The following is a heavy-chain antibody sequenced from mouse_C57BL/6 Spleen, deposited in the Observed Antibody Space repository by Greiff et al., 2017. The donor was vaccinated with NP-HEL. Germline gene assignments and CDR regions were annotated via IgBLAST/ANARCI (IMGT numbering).Heavy chain of an antibody. CDR2: IIPNIGCT. Sequence: LVEPGASVKMSCKASGYTFTDYNLPLVKQSLGKSLEWLGYIIPNIGCTSYNQKFKCKATLTVNKSSSTAYMELRSLTAEDSAIYYCASLRPPYYAMDYWGQGTSVTVSS. J-gene: IGHJ4*01. CDR3: ASLRPPYYAMDY. D-gene: IGHD6-1*01. CDR1: GYTFTDYN. V-gene: IGHV1-22*01.